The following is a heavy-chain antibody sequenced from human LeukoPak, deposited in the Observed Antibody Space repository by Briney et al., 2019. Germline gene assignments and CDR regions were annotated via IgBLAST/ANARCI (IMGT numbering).Heavy chain of an antibody. V-gene: IGHV1-46*01. CDR1: GYIFTSYF. CDR2: INPSGGST. Sequence: ASVKVSCKASGYIFTSYFMHWVRQAPGEGLEWMGLINPSGGSTRYAQKFQGRVTMTRDMSTSTVYMELSSLRSEDTAVYYCARALPHRRLMDTTMEQHWFDPWGQGTLVTVSS. CDR3: ARALPHRRLMDTTMEQHWFDP. J-gene: IGHJ5*02. D-gene: IGHD5-18*01.